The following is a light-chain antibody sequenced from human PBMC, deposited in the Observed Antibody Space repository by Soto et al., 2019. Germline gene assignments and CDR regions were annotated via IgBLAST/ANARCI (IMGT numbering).Light chain of an antibody. CDR1: QSVNSN. J-gene: IGKJ1*01. V-gene: IGKV3-15*01. Sequence: ETVMTQSPATLSVSPGERATLSCRASQSVNSNLAWYQQKLGQAPRVLIYGASTRATDIPARFSGSGSETEFILTSSSLQSEDFAVYYCQHYNTLPWTFGQGTKVEIK. CDR3: QHYNTLPWT. CDR2: GAS.